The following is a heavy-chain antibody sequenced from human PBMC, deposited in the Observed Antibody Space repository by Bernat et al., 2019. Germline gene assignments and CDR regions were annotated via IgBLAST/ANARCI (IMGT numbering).Heavy chain of an antibody. CDR3: ARGDSSGHDAFDI. V-gene: IGHV1-3*01. D-gene: IGHD3-22*01. Sequence: QVQLVQSGAEVKKPGASVKVSCKASGYTFTSYAMHWVRQAPGQRLEWMGWINAGNGNTKYSQKFQGRVTITRDTSASTAYMELGSLRSEDTAVYYCARGDSSGHDAFDIWGQGTMVTVSS. CDR1: GYTFTSYA. J-gene: IGHJ3*02. CDR2: INAGNGNT.